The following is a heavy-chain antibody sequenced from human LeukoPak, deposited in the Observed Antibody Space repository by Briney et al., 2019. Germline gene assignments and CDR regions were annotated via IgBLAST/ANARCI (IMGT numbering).Heavy chain of an antibody. CDR3: AKDRAPGVVAATHGVDY. CDR2: ISGSGGST. V-gene: IGHV3-23*01. J-gene: IGHJ4*02. D-gene: IGHD2-15*01. CDR1: GFTFSSYA. Sequence: GGSLRLSCAASGFTFSSYAMSGVRQAPGKGLEWVSAISGSGGSTYYADSVKGRFTISRDNSKNTLYLQMNSLRAEDTAVYYCAKDRAPGVVAATHGVDYWGQGTLVTVSS.